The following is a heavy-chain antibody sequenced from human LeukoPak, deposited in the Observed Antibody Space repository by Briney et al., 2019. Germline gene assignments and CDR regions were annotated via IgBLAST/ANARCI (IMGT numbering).Heavy chain of an antibody. Sequence: ASVKVSCKASGYTFTSYYMHWVRQAPGQGLEWMGIINPSGGSTSYAQKFQGRVTMTRDTSISTAYMELSRLRSDDTAVYYCARTGSYLDNYYYMDVWGKGTTVTVSS. J-gene: IGHJ6*03. V-gene: IGHV1-46*01. CDR3: ARTGSYLDNYYYMDV. CDR1: GYTFTSYY. CDR2: INPSGGST. D-gene: IGHD2-2*03.